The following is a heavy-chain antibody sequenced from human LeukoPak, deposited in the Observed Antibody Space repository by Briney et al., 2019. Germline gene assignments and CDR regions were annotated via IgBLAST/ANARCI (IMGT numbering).Heavy chain of an antibody. J-gene: IGHJ4*02. CDR2: IYHSGST. CDR1: GYSISSGYY. CDR3: ARDHVGYFDY. Sequence: SETLSLTCTVSGYSISSGYYWGWIRQPPGKGLEWIGSIYHSGSTYYNPSLKSRVTISVDTSKNQFSLKLSSVTAADTAVYYCARDHVGYFDYWGQGTLVTVSS. V-gene: IGHV4-38-2*02. D-gene: IGHD1-26*01.